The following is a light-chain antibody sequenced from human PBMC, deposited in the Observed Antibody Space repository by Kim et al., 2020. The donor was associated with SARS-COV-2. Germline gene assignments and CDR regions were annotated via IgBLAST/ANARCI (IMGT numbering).Light chain of an antibody. CDR3: SSYTSSTTLV. Sequence: GQSITISCTGSSGDIGGYDFVSWYQQFPGKAPKLMIYGVTNRSSGVSSRFSGSKSGNTASLIISGLQAEDEADYYCSSYTSSTTLVFGGGTKVTVL. CDR1: SGDIGGYDF. CDR2: GVT. V-gene: IGLV2-14*03. J-gene: IGLJ2*01.